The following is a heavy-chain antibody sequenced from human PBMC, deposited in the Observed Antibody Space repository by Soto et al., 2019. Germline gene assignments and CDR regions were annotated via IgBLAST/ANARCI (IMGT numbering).Heavy chain of an antibody. J-gene: IGHJ6*02. CDR2: ISGTGDTK. D-gene: IGHD3-10*01. CDR3: AIGGGPIYYKGLDV. CDR1: GLFFSDYY. V-gene: IGHV3-11*01. Sequence: GSLRLSCAASGLFFSDYYLSWIRQAPGKALECVAYISGTGDTKYYADSVTGRFTISRDNPKNSLYLQMNSLRPEDAAVYYCAIGGGPIYYKGLDVWGQGTTVTVSS.